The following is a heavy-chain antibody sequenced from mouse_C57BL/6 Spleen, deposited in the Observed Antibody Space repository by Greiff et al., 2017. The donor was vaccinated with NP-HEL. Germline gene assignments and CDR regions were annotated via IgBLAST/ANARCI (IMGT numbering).Heavy chain of an antibody. Sequence: EVKLMESGPGLVKPSQSLSLTCSVTGYSITSGYYWNWIRQFPGNKLEWMGYISYDGSNNYNPSLKNRISITRDTSKNQFFLKLNSVTTEDTATYYCARVGTGRYFDDWGQGTTLTVSS. CDR2: ISYDGSN. D-gene: IGHD4-1*01. CDR3: ARVGTGRYFDD. V-gene: IGHV3-6*01. J-gene: IGHJ2*01. CDR1: GYSITSGYY.